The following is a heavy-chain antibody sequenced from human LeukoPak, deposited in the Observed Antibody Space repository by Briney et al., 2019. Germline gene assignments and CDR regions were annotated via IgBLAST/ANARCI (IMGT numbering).Heavy chain of an antibody. CDR3: ASVRRGFGEFSKYYSYYYMDV. V-gene: IGHV4-38-2*02. CDR1: GYSISSGYY. CDR2: IYHSGST. J-gene: IGHJ6*03. Sequence: SETLSLTCTVSGYSISSGYYWGWIRQPPGQGLEWIGSIYHSGSTYYNPSLKSRVTISVDTSKNQFSLRLSSVTAADTAVYYCASVRRGFGEFSKYYSYYYMDVWGKGTTVTISS. D-gene: IGHD3-10*01.